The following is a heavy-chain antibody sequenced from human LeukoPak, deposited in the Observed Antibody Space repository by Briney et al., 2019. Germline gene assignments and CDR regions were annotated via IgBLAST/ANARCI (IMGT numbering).Heavy chain of an antibody. Sequence: GGSLRLSCAASGFTFSSYGMHWVRQAPGKGREWGAVIWYDGSNKYYAASVKGRFTISRDNSKNTLYLQMHSLRAEDTAVYYCAKDHEQWLGQDYFDYWGQGTLVTVSS. CDR2: IWYDGSNK. D-gene: IGHD6-19*01. CDR3: AKDHEQWLGQDYFDY. CDR1: GFTFSSYG. V-gene: IGHV3-33*06. J-gene: IGHJ4*02.